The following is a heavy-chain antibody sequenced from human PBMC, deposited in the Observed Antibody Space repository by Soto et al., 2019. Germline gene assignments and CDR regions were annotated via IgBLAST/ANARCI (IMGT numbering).Heavy chain of an antibody. CDR3: VRDDSAISGVVTLDY. CDR2: SNEGSGNS. V-gene: IGHV1-3*01. CDR1: GYNFQNYA. J-gene: IGHJ4*02. Sequence: QVPLVQSGAEVKRPGASVRVCCKASGYNFQNYAIDWVRQAPGQRLEWMGWSNEGSGNSRYSQKFQGRVSITRDTSANTVYMDLSSLKSEDTATYYWVRDDSAISGVVTLDYWGPGTLVTVSS. D-gene: IGHD3-3*01.